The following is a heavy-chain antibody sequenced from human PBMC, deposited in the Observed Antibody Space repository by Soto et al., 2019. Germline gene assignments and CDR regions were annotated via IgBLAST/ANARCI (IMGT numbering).Heavy chain of an antibody. D-gene: IGHD1-7*01. Sequence: ASVKVSCTASGYTFANYAIHWVRQAPGQRLEWMGWINAGNGNPKYSQKFQNQVSLELRSVTAADTAVYYCAGKPNALYYFDFWGQGTLVTVSS. CDR1: GYTFANYA. CDR2: INAGNGNP. J-gene: IGHJ4*02. V-gene: IGHV1-3*01. CDR3: F.